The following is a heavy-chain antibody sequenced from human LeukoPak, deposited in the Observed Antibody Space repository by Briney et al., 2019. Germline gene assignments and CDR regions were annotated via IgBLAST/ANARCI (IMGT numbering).Heavy chain of an antibody. CDR2: ISSSSNYI. CDR1: GFTFSSYS. D-gene: IGHD2-2*01. Sequence: PGGSLRLSCAASGFTFSSYSMNWVRQAPGKGLEWVSSISSSSNYIYYADSVKGRFTISKDNAKNSLYLQMNSLRAEDTAVYYCARESLGYCSSTSCATDYYMDVWGKGTTVTVSS. V-gene: IGHV3-21*01. J-gene: IGHJ6*03. CDR3: ARESLGYCSSTSCATDYYMDV.